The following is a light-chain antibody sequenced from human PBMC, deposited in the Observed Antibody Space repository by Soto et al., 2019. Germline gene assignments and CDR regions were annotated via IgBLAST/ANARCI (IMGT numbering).Light chain of an antibody. CDR2: GAT. J-gene: IGKJ5*01. V-gene: IGKV1-33*01. CDR3: QQYYSLFT. CDR1: QDISNY. Sequence: EIKRPQSPSTVSASVGDRITITCRASQDISNYLAWFQQXPGKVPKRLIYGATNSETGVPTRFSGSGSRTDFTFTISILQAEDTGTCFCQQYYSLFTFGQGTILEIK.